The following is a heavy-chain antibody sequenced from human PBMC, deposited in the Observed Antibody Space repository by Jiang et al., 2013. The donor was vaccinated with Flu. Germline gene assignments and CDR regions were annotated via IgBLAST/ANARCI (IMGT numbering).Heavy chain of an antibody. J-gene: IGHJ4*02. V-gene: IGHV4-59*01. Sequence: GPGLVKPSETLSLTCTVSGGSISSYYWSWIRQPPGKGLEWIGYIYYSGSTNYNPSLKSRVTISVDTSKNQFSLKLSSVTAADTAVYYCASFRRDYGDPTWGQGTLVTVS. D-gene: IGHD4-17*01. CDR1: GGSISSYY. CDR2: IYYSGST. CDR3: ASFRRDYGDPT.